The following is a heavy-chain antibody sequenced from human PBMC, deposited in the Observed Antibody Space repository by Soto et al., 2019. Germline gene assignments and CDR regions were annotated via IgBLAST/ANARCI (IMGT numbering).Heavy chain of an antibody. CDR1: GFTFISYS. J-gene: IGHJ6*02. D-gene: IGHD2-2*02. Sequence: GGSLRLSCAASGFTFISYSMNWVRQAPGKGLEWVSYISSSSSTIYYADSVKGRFTISRDNAKNSLYLQMNSLRDEDTAVYYCARAVVVVPAAISYYYGMDVWGQGTTVTVS. V-gene: IGHV3-48*02. CDR3: ARAVVVVPAAISYYYGMDV. CDR2: ISSSSSTI.